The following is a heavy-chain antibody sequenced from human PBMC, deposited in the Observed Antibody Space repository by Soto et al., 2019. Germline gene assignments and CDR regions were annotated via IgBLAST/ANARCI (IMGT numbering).Heavy chain of an antibody. J-gene: IGHJ6*02. Sequence: SPTLSLTCAISGDSVSSNSAAWNWIRQSPSRGLEWLGRTYYRSKWYNDYAVSVKSRITINPDTSKNQFSLQLNSVTPEDTAVYYCARGVRYYDSSGYYYLYYYYGMDVWGQGTTVTVSS. CDR2: TYYRSKWYN. D-gene: IGHD3-22*01. CDR1: GDSVSSNSAA. V-gene: IGHV6-1*01. CDR3: ARGVRYYDSSGYYYLYYYYGMDV.